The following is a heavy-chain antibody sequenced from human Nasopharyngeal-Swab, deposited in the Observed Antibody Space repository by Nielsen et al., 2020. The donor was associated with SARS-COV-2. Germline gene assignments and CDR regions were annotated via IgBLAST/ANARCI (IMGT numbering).Heavy chain of an antibody. CDR3: AKDGLRFLEWLSDY. CDR1: GFTFSSYG. D-gene: IGHD3-3*01. V-gene: IGHV3-30*18. CDR2: ISYDGSNK. J-gene: IGHJ4*02. Sequence: GGSLRLSCAASGFTFSSYGMHWVRQAPGKGLEWVAVISYDGSNKYYADSVKGRFTISRDNSKNTLYLQMNSLRAEDTAVYYCAKDGLRFLEWLSDYWGQGTLVTVSS.